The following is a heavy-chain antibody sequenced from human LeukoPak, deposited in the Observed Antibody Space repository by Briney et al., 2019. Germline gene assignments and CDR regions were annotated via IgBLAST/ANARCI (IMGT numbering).Heavy chain of an antibody. Sequence: PSETLSLTCAVYGGSFSCYYWSWIRQPPGKGLEWIGEINHSGSTNYNPSLKSRVTISVDTSKNPFSLKLSSVTAADTAVYYCARGRGGVVPATPGTNWFDPWGQGTLVTVSS. V-gene: IGHV4-34*01. CDR2: INHSGST. D-gene: IGHD2-15*01. J-gene: IGHJ5*02. CDR1: GGSFSCYY. CDR3: ARGRGGVVPATPGTNWFDP.